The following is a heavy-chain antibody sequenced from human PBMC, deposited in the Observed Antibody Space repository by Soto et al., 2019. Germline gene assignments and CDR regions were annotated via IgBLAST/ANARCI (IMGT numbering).Heavy chain of an antibody. D-gene: IGHD7-27*01. CDR1: GGSISSYY. V-gene: IGHV4-59*01. CDR3: ARSFNTTWTSWGP. CDR2: IYSSGTT. J-gene: IGHJ5*02. Sequence: ETLSLTCTVSGGSISSYYWSWIRQPPGKGLEWIGYIYSSGTTNYHSSFKSRVTISVDTSKNQVSLKLSSVTAADTAVYYCARSFNTTWTSWGPWGQGTLVTVSS.